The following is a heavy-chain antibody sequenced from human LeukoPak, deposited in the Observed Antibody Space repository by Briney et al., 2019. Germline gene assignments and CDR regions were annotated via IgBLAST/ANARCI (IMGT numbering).Heavy chain of an antibody. J-gene: IGHJ5*02. Sequence: ASVKVSCTASGYTFTNFGISWVRQAPGQGLEWMGWITPYNGNTNYAQKLQGRVTMTTDTSTSTAYMELRSLRSDDTAVYYCARDPSSSWASWFDPWGQGTLVTVSS. CDR3: ARDPSSSWASWFDP. D-gene: IGHD6-13*01. V-gene: IGHV1-18*01. CDR2: ITPYNGNT. CDR1: GYTFTNFG.